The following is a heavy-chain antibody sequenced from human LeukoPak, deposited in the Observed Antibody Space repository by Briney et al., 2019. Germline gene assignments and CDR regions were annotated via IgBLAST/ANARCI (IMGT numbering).Heavy chain of an antibody. V-gene: IGHV4-39*07. CDR1: GGSISSRSYY. D-gene: IGHD6-19*01. Sequence: PSETLSLTCTVSGGSISSRSYYWGWIRQPPGKGLEWIGSIYHSGSAYYNPSLKSRVTIPVDTSKNQFSLKLSSVTAADTAVYYCARGAVAYYYFDNWGQGTLVTVSS. CDR2: IYHSGSA. J-gene: IGHJ4*02. CDR3: ARGAVAYYYFDN.